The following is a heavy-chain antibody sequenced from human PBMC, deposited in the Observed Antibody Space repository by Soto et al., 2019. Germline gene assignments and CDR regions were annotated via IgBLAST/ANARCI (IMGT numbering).Heavy chain of an antibody. J-gene: IGHJ3*02. D-gene: IGHD6-19*01. CDR2: IYSGGST. Sequence: GGSLRLSCAASGFTVSSNYMSWVRQAPGKGLEWVSVIYSGGSTYYADSVKGRFTISRHNSKNTLYLQMNSLRAEDTAVYYCARLASSGWSRLHDAFDIWGQGTMVTV. CDR3: ARLASSGWSRLHDAFDI. V-gene: IGHV3-53*04. CDR1: GFTVSSNY.